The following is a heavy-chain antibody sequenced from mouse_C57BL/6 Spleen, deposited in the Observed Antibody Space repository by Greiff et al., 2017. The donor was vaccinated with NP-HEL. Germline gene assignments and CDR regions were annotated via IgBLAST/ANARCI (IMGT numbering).Heavy chain of an antibody. CDR3: ARRWLLPYYYAMDY. CDR2: IDPSDSYT. CDR1: GYTFTSYW. V-gene: IGHV1-50*01. D-gene: IGHD2-3*01. Sequence: QVQLQQPRAELVKPGASVKLSCKASGYTFTSYWMQWVKQRPGQGLEWIGEIDPSDSYTNYNQKFKGKATLTVDTSSSTAYMQLSSLTSEDSAVYYCARRWLLPYYYAMDYWGQGTSVTVSS. J-gene: IGHJ4*01.